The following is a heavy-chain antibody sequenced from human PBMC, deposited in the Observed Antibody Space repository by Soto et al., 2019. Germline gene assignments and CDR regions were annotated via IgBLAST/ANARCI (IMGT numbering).Heavy chain of an antibody. CDR3: ARRRWLVGNWFDP. Sequence: TSETLSLTCAVYGGSFSGYYWSWIRQPPGKGLEWIGEINHSGSTNYNPSLKSRVTISVDTSKNQFSLKLSSVTAADTAVYYCARRRWLVGNWFDPWGQGTLVTVSS. D-gene: IGHD6-19*01. J-gene: IGHJ5*02. CDR1: GGSFSGYY. V-gene: IGHV4-34*01. CDR2: INHSGST.